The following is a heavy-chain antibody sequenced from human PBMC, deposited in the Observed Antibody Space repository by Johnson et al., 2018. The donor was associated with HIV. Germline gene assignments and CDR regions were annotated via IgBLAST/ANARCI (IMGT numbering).Heavy chain of an antibody. CDR3: ARDQYSTSDDDAFDI. V-gene: IGHV3-20*04. Sequence: VQLVESGGGLVQPGGSLRLSCAASGFTFSSYDMHWVRQAPGKGLEWVSRINWNGAITAYADSVKGRFTISRDNAKNSLYLQMNSLRAEDTALYYCARDQYSTSDDDAFDIWGQGTMVTVSS. J-gene: IGHJ3*02. CDR2: INWNGAIT. D-gene: IGHD6-6*01. CDR1: GFTFSSYD.